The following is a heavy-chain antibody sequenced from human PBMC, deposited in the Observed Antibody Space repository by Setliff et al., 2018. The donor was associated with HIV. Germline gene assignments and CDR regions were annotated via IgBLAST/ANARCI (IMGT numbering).Heavy chain of an antibody. V-gene: IGHV3-48*03. CDR2: MSSSGTPI. CDR3: ARDKGSRTTVTYYYGMDV. J-gene: IGHJ6*02. CDR1: GFTVSNYE. Sequence: GGSLRLSCVASGFTVSNYEMNWVRQAPGKGLEWVSHMSSSGTPIYYEDSVRGRFTISRDNAKNSLDLQMNSLRAEDTAVYYCARDKGSRTTVTYYYGMDVWGQGTTVSVSS. D-gene: IGHD4-17*01.